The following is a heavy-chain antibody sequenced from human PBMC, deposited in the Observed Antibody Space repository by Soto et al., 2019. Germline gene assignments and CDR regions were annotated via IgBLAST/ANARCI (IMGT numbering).Heavy chain of an antibody. D-gene: IGHD3-3*01. CDR1: GYTFNKYG. Sequence: QVHLVQSGAEVKKTGASVKVSCRASGYTFNKYGIHWVRQAPGQSLEWLGWIDGDNDNTRYSEKVQGRVTITSDASASTAYMELRGLKSEDTAVYYCARETTFSIFGVVIGFDPWGQGTLVTVSS. V-gene: IGHV1-3*01. CDR3: ARETTFSIFGVVIGFDP. CDR2: IDGDNDNT. J-gene: IGHJ5*02.